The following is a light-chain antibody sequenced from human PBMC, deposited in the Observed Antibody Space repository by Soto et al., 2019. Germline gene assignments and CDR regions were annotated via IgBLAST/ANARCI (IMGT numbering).Light chain of an antibody. J-gene: IGKJ5*01. V-gene: IGKV3D-15*01. CDR3: QQYNNWPPIT. CDR1: QSVSSY. CDR2: GAS. Sequence: DIVLTQSPATLSLPPAERDTLSCRSSQSVSSYLAWYQQKPGQAPRLLIYGASNRATGIPDRFSGSGSGTEFSLNTTSLQSEDCAVYYCQQYNNWPPITFGLGTRLEI.